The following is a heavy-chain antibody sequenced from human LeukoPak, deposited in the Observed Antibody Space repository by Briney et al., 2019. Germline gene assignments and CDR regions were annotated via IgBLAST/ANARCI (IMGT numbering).Heavy chain of an antibody. CDR3: AKYIRDSGTYNFDY. D-gene: IGHD5-24*01. V-gene: IGHV4-59*01. CDR1: GGSISPYY. Sequence: SETLSLTCTVSGGSISPYYWSWIRQPPGKGLEWIGYVYYNGNTNYNPPLRSRVTILVDTSKNQFYLKLGSVTAADTAVYYCAKYIRDSGTYNFDYWGQGTLVTVSS. J-gene: IGHJ4*02. CDR2: VYYNGNT.